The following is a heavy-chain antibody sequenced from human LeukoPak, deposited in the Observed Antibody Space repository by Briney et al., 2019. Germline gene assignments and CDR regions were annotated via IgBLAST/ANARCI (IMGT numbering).Heavy chain of an antibody. Sequence: GGSLRLSCAASGFTFSRHWMTWVRQAPGKGLEWVANIQEDGSYIYYVDSVRGRFTISRDNTKNTLYLQVNNLRAEDTAVYYCARGPNSNWSGLDFWGQGTLLTVSS. J-gene: IGHJ4*02. D-gene: IGHD6-6*01. V-gene: IGHV3-7*01. CDR3: ARGPNSNWSGLDF. CDR1: GFTFSRHW. CDR2: IQEDGSYI.